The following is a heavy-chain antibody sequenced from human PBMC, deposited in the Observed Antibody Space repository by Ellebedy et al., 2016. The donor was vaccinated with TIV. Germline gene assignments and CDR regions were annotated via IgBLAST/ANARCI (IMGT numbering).Heavy chain of an antibody. CDR3: ARRGSYGDYAVQVNSWFDR. D-gene: IGHD4-17*01. Sequence: PGGSLRLSCAATGFSFRSYWMSWVRQAPGKGLEWVANIYQDGSVQYYLDSLKGRFTISRDNAINSLFPQMNSLRAGDTAVYYCARRGSYGDYAVQVNSWFDRWGRGTLVTVSS. CDR2: IYQDGSVQ. CDR1: GFSFRSYW. V-gene: IGHV3-7*01. J-gene: IGHJ5*02.